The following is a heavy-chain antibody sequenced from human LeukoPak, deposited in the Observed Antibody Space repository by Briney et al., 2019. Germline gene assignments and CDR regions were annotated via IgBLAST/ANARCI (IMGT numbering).Heavy chain of an antibody. CDR2: IYYSGST. D-gene: IGHD4-23*01. CDR1: GVSISSSNYY. V-gene: IGHV4-39*01. CDR3: ARPPPYDYGDKRGDY. J-gene: IGHJ4*02. Sequence: PSETLSLTCTVSGVSISSSNYYWGWIRQPPGKGLEWIGHIYYSGSTYYNPSLKSRVTISVDTSKNQFSLKLSSVTAADTAVYYCARPPPYDYGDKRGDYWGQGTLVTVSS.